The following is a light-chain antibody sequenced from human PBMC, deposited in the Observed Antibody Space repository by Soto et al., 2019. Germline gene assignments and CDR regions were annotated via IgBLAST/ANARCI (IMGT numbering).Light chain of an antibody. CDR1: SSNIGNNY. J-gene: IGLJ2*01. V-gene: IGLV1-51*01. Sequence: QSVLTQPPSVSAAPGQKVTISCSGSSSNIGNNYVSWYQQLPGTAPKLLIYDNSKRPSGIPDRFSGSKSATSATLGITGLQTGDVADYYCGTWDNSLSGVFGGGTKLTVL. CDR3: GTWDNSLSGV. CDR2: DNS.